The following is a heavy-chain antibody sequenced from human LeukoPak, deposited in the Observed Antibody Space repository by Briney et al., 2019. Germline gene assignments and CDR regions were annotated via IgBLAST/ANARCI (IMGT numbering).Heavy chain of an antibody. CDR3: ARGRGGYYYYYYMDV. Sequence: PSETLPLTCTVSGGSISSYYWTWIRQPPGKGLEWIGEINHSGSTNYNPSLKSRVTISVDTSKNQFSLKLTSVTAADTAVYYCARGRGGYYYYYYMDVWDKGTTVTVSS. J-gene: IGHJ6*03. CDR1: GGSISSYY. D-gene: IGHD2-15*01. V-gene: IGHV4-34*01. CDR2: INHSGST.